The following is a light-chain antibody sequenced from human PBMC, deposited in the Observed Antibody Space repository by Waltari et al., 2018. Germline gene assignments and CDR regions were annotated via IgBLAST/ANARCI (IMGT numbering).Light chain of an antibody. Sequence: QSVLTQPPSVSGAPGQSVTISCTGRGSNIGAGADVHWYQQLPGTTPKVLIYENINRPSGVPARFSASKSGTSASLAITGLQADDEADYYCQSYDISLGGVVFGGGTNLRVL. CDR2: ENI. J-gene: IGLJ2*01. CDR1: GSNIGAGAD. CDR3: QSYDISLGGVV. V-gene: IGLV1-40*01.